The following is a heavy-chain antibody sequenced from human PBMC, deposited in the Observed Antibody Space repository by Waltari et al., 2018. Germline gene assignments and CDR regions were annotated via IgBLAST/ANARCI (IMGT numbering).Heavy chain of an antibody. V-gene: IGHV4-38-2*02. CDR2: IYHSGST. CDR3: ARDVPYYYDSRPFDY. D-gene: IGHD3-22*01. CDR1: GYSISSGYY. J-gene: IGHJ4*02. Sequence: QVQLQESGPGLVKPSETLSLTCTVSGYSISSGYYWGWIRQPPGKGLEWIGSIYHSGSTYYNPSLKSRVTISVDTSKNQFSLKLSSVTAADTAVYYCARDVPYYYDSRPFDYWGQGTLVTVSS.